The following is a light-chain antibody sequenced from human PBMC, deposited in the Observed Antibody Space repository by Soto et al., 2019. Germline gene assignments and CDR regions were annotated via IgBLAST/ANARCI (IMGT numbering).Light chain of an antibody. CDR3: AVWDDSLDGWV. V-gene: IGLV1-44*01. CDR2: NNN. J-gene: IGLJ3*02. Sequence: QSVLTQPPSASGTPGQRVTISCSGSSSNIGSHVVYWYQQLAGTAPKLLMYNNNQRPSGVPDRFSASKSGASASLAISGLXSEDEADYYCAVWDDSLDGWVFGGGTKLTVL. CDR1: SSNIGSHV.